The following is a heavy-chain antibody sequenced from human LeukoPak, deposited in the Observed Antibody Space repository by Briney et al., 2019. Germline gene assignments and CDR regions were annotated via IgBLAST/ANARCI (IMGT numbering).Heavy chain of an antibody. J-gene: IGHJ4*02. V-gene: IGHV4-38-2*01. D-gene: IGHD4-11*01. CDR3: ARFPCNNYELSQDY. CDR1: GYSISSGYY. CDR2: IYHSGNT. Sequence: PSETLSLTCAVSGYSISSGYYWDWIRQPPGKGLEWIGSIYHSGNTYYNTSLKSRVTISVDTSKNQFSLKLTSVTAADTAVYYCARFPCNNYELSQDYWGPGTLVTVSS.